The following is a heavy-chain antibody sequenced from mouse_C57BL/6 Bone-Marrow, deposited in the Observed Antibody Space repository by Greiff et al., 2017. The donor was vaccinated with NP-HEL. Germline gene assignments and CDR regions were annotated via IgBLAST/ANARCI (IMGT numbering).Heavy chain of an antibody. CDR2: IDPETGGT. J-gene: IGHJ3*01. D-gene: IGHD2-3*01. Sequence: QVQLQQSGAELVRPGASVTLSCKASGYTFTDYEMHWVKQTPVHGLEWIGAIDPETGGTAYNQKFKGKAILTADKSSSTAYMELRSLISEDSAVYYCTGGYYAWFAYWGQGTLVTVSA. CDR3: TGGYYAWFAY. CDR1: GYTFTDYE. V-gene: IGHV1-15*01.